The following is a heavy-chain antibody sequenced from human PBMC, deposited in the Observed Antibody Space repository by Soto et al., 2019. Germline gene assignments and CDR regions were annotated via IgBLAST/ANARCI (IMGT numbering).Heavy chain of an antibody. V-gene: IGHV3-30-3*01. CDR1: GFIFSDYA. Sequence: QVQLVDSGGGVVQTERSLRLSWRASGFIFSDYAIHWVRKAPGRGLEWVAVLIDDGYFQYDADSVKGRFTISSDKSNNTVYLHMARLRFDDTAVYDCAREWGRRYYSGRDVWGQGTTVSVSS. CDR2: LIDDGYFQ. CDR3: AREWGRRYYSGRDV. D-gene: IGHD3-16*01. J-gene: IGHJ6*02.